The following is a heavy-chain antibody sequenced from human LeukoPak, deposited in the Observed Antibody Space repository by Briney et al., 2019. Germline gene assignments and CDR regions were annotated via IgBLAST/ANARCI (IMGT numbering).Heavy chain of an antibody. CDR2: FDPEDGET. CDR3: ATVPCSSTSCYLSPSDY. Sequence: GASVKVSCKVSGYTLTELSMHWVRQAPGKGLEWMGGFDPEDGETIYAQKFQGRVTMTEDTSTDTAYMKLSSLRSEDTAVYYCATVPCSSTSCYLSPSDYWGQGTLVTVSS. D-gene: IGHD2-2*01. V-gene: IGHV1-24*01. CDR1: GYTLTELS. J-gene: IGHJ4*02.